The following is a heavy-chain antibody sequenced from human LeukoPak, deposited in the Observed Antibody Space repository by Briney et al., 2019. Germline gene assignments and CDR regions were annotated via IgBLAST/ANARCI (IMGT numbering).Heavy chain of an antibody. D-gene: IGHD2-2*02. V-gene: IGHV4-59*12. Sequence: SETLSLTCTVSGGSISSYYWSWIRQPPGKGLEWIGYIYYSGSTNYNPSLKSRVTVSVDTSKNQFSLKLNSVTAADTAVYYCARDGCRSSSCYKSFDIWGQGTVVTVSS. CDR2: IYYSGST. J-gene: IGHJ3*02. CDR3: ARDGCRSSSCYKSFDI. CDR1: GGSISSYY.